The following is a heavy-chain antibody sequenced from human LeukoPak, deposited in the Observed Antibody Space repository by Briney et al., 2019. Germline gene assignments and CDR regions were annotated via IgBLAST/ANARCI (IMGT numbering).Heavy chain of an antibody. Sequence: PGGSLRLSCAASGFTFSSYSMNWVRQAPGKGLEWVSSISSSSSYIYYAYSVKGRFTISRDNVKNSLCLQMNSLRAEDTAVYYCAREYDSSGNHAFDYWGQGTLVTVSS. D-gene: IGHD3-22*01. CDR3: AREYDSSGNHAFDY. CDR1: GFTFSSYS. V-gene: IGHV3-21*01. J-gene: IGHJ4*02. CDR2: ISSSSSYI.